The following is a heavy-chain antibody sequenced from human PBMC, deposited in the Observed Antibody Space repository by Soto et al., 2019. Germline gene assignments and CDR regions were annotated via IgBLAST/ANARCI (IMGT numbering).Heavy chain of an antibody. Sequence: ASVKVSCKASGYTFTSYGISWVRQAPGQGLEWMGWISAYNGNTNYAQKLQGRVTMTTDTSTSTAYMELRSLRSDDTAVYYCARVSWNVVVVAATTYYFDYWGQGTLVTVSS. CDR1: GYTFTSYG. V-gene: IGHV1-18*01. D-gene: IGHD2-15*01. CDR2: ISAYNGNT. CDR3: ARVSWNVVVVAATTYYFDY. J-gene: IGHJ4*02.